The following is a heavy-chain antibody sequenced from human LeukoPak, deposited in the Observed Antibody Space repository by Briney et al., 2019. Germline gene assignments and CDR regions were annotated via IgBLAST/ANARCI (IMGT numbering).Heavy chain of an antibody. CDR1: GYTFTING. CDR3: ARDRNHAFDF. J-gene: IGHJ3*01. V-gene: IGHV1-18*01. Sequence: GASVKVSCKASGYTFTINGISWVRQAPGQGLEWMGWISANSGNTNYAQRLQGRVTMTTDTSTTTAYMELRSLRSDDTAVYYCARDRNHAFDFWGPGTMVTVSS. CDR2: ISANSGNT.